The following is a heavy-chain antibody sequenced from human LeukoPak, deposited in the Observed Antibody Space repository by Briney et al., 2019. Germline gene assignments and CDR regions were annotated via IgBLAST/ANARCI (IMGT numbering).Heavy chain of an antibody. J-gene: IGHJ6*04. V-gene: IGHV3-48*03. CDR1: GFTFSSYE. CDR3: AELGITMIGGA. D-gene: IGHD3-10*02. Sequence: GGSLRLSCAASGFTFSSYEMNWVRQAPGKGLEWVSYISSSGSTIYYADSVKGRFTISRDNAKNSLYLQMNSLRAEDTAVYYCAELGITMIGGAWGKGTTVTVSS. CDR2: ISSSGSTI.